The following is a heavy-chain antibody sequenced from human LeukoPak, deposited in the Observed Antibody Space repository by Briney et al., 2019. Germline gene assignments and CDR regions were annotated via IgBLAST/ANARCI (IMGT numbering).Heavy chain of an antibody. CDR1: GGSFSGYY. CDR2: INHSGST. CDR3: ARNDLIDY. J-gene: IGHJ4*02. Sequence: SETLSLTCAVYGGSFSGYYWSWIRQPPGKGLEWIGEINHSGSTNYNPSLKSRGTISVDTSKNQFSLKLSSVTAADTAVYYCARNDLIDYWGQGTLVTVSS. V-gene: IGHV4-34*01.